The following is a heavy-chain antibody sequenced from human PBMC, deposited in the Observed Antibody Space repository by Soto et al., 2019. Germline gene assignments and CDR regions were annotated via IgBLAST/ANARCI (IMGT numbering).Heavy chain of an antibody. D-gene: IGHD4-17*01. CDR1: GGTFSSYA. Sequence: QVQLVQSGAEVKKPGSSVKVSCKASGGTFSSYAISWVRQAPGQGLEWLGGIIPIFGTANYAQKFQGRVTITADESPSTAYMALSSLRSEDTAVYYCARSNGDYEGSWFDPWGQGTLVTVSS. CDR2: IIPIFGTA. CDR3: ARSNGDYEGSWFDP. V-gene: IGHV1-69*12. J-gene: IGHJ5*02.